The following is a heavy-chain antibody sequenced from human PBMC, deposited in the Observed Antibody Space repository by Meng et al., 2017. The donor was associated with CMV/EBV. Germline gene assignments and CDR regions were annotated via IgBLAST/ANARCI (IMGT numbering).Heavy chain of an antibody. CDR2: ISSSGSTI. V-gene: IGHV3-48*03. J-gene: IGHJ6*02. CDR3: AREGVAYYYYYGMDV. D-gene: IGHD5-12*01. CDR1: GFTFSSYE. Sequence: GGSLRPSCAASGFTFSSYEMNWVRQAPGKGLEWVSYISSSGSTIYYADSVKGRFTISRDNAKNSLYLQMNSLRAEDTAVYYCAREGVAYYYYYGMDVWGQGTTVTVSS.